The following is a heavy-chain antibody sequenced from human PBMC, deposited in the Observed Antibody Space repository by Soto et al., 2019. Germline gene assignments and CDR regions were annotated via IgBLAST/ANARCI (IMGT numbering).Heavy chain of an antibody. CDR2: INHSGST. CDR3: ARAMRIRYFDWLFQSQHDALDI. D-gene: IGHD3-9*01. V-gene: IGHV4-34*01. J-gene: IGHJ3*02. Sequence: PSETLSLTCARYGGSFSGYYWSWIRQPPGKGLEWIGEINHSGSTNYNPSLKSRVTISVDTSKNQFSLKLSSVTAADTAVYYCARAMRIRYFDWLFQSQHDALDIWGQGTMVTISS. CDR1: GGSFSGYY.